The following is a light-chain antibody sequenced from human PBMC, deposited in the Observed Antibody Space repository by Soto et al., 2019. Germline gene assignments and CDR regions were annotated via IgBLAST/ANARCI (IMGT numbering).Light chain of an antibody. J-gene: IGLJ1*01. V-gene: IGLV2-14*01. CDR1: SSDVGGYNY. CDR3: NSYSSSSPPYV. Sequence: QSVLTQPASVSGSPGQSITISCTGTSSDVGGYNYVSWYQQHPGKAPKLMIYDVSHRPSGVSNRFSGSKSGNTASLTISGLQAEDEAEYYCNSYSSSSPPYVFGTGTKVTVL. CDR2: DVS.